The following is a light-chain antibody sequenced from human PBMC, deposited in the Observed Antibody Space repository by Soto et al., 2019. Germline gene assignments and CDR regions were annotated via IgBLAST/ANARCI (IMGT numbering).Light chain of an antibody. Sequence: AIRMTQSPSSFSASTGDRVTITCRASQGISSYLAWYQQKPGKAPKLLIYAASTLQSGVPSRFSGSGSGTDFTLTISCLQSEDFATYYCQHYHSYPYTFGQGTKLEIK. CDR2: AAS. CDR3: QHYHSYPYT. V-gene: IGKV1-8*01. J-gene: IGKJ2*01. CDR1: QGISSY.